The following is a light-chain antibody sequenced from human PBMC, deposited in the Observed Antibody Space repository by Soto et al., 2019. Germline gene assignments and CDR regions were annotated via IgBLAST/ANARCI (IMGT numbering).Light chain of an antibody. CDR3: CSYAGSSWV. Sequence: QSALTQPRSVSGSPGQSVTISCTGTSSDVGGYNYVSWYQQDPGKAPKLMIYDVSKRPSGVPDRFSGSKSGNTASLTISGLQAEDETDYYCCSYAGSSWVFGGGTKLTV. CDR1: SSDVGGYNY. CDR2: DVS. V-gene: IGLV2-11*01. J-gene: IGLJ3*02.